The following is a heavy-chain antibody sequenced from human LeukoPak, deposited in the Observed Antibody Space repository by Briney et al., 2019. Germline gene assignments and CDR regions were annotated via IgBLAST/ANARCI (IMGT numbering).Heavy chain of an antibody. D-gene: IGHD1-26*01. J-gene: IGHJ4*02. V-gene: IGHV3-7*01. CDR1: GFNFSSYW. CDR3: ARGGAPDN. Sequence: GGSLRLSCAASGFNFSSYWMSWVRQAPGKGLEWVANINQDGGKKYYVDSVRGRFAISRDNAENSVYLQMNSLRAEDTALYYCARGGAPDNWGQGTLVTVAS. CDR2: INQDGGKK.